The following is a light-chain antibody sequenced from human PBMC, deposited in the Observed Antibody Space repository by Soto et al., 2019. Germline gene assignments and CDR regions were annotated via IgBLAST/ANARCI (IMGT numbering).Light chain of an antibody. CDR1: SSDIGAGFD. CDR3: QSYENSRTGFYV. CDR2: GNT. V-gene: IGLV1-40*01. Sequence: QSVLTQPPSVSGAPGQRGTISCSGSSSDIGAGFDVHWYQHLPGTAPKLLIYGNTNRPSGVPGRFPGSKSGTSASLVISGLQAEDEADYYCQSYENSRTGFYVFGTGTKVTVL. J-gene: IGLJ1*01.